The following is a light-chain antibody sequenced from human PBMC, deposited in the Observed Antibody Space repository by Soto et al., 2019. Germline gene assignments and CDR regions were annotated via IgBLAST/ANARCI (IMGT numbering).Light chain of an antibody. J-gene: IGKJ1*01. CDR3: QQYIDWPPGT. V-gene: IGKV3-15*01. CDR1: QSLANSF. Sequence: VFTQSPGTLSLSPGERATLSCRASQSLANSFIAWYQQRPGQAPRLLIYDTSTRAAGISARFSGSGSGTEFTLTISSLQSEDFAVYYCQQYIDWPPGTFGQGTKVDIK. CDR2: DTS.